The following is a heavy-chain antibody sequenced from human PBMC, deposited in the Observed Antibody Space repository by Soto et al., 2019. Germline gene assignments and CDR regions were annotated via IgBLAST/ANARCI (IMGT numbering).Heavy chain of an antibody. CDR3: ARLTVTGAYYYYGMDV. V-gene: IGHV3-33*03. CDR2: IWYDGNKK. D-gene: IGHD1-20*01. Sequence: HLGGSLRLSCAASGFSFSSSGMHWVRQAPGKGLEWVAVIWYDGNKKYYGDSVRGRFTISRDNSKNTLYLEMNSLRAEDTAVYYCARLTVTGAYYYYGMDVRGQGATVTVSS. J-gene: IGHJ6*02. CDR1: GFSFSSSG.